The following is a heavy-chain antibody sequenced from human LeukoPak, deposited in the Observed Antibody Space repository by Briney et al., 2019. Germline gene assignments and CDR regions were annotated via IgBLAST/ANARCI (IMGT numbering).Heavy chain of an antibody. Sequence: SETLSLTCAVYGGSFSGYYWSWIRQPPGKGLEWVGYIYYSGSTNYNPSLKSRVTISVDTSKNQFSLKLSSVTAADTAVYYCARGLAVAGYSFQHWGQGTLVTVSS. CDR3: ARGLAVAGYSFQH. J-gene: IGHJ1*01. D-gene: IGHD6-19*01. V-gene: IGHV4-59*01. CDR2: IYYSGST. CDR1: GGSFSGYY.